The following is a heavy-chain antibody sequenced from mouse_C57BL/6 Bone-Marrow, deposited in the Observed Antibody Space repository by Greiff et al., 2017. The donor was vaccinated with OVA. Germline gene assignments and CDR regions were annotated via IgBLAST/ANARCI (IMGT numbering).Heavy chain of an antibody. D-gene: IGHD2-4*01. CDR3: ASQNYDYDGVS. J-gene: IGHJ2*01. CDR1: GYTFTSYW. Sequence: QVQLQQSGAELVKPGASVKMSCKASGYTFTSYWITWVKQRPGQGLEWIGDIYPGSGSTNYNEKFKSKATLTVDTSSSTAYMQLSSLTSEDSAVYYCASQNYDYDGVSWGQGTTLTVSS. V-gene: IGHV1-55*01. CDR2: IYPGSGST.